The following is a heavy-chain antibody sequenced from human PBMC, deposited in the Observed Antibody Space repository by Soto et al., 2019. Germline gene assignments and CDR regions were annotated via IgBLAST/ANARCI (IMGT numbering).Heavy chain of an antibody. CDR3: AKRVTVTHAAHYLDY. D-gene: IGHD4-17*01. Sequence: EVQLLESGGGLVQPGGSLRLSCAASGFTFSSYAMSWVRQAPGKGLEWVSRISAGGGGTYYADSVKGRFTIARDNSKNTLYLQMSSLRAEDVAVYYCAKRVTVTHAAHYLDYCGQGTMVTVSS. CDR2: ISAGGGGT. V-gene: IGHV3-23*01. J-gene: IGHJ4*02. CDR1: GFTFSSYA.